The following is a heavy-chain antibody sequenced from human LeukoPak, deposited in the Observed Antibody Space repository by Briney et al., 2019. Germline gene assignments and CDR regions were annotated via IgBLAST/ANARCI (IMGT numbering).Heavy chain of an antibody. CDR3: AGGYCSSTSCYTGPSDAFDI. J-gene: IGHJ3*02. Sequence: GESLKISCKGSGYSFTSYWIGWVRQMPGKGLEWMGIIYPGDSDTRYSPSFQGQVTISADKSISTAYLQWSSLKASDTAMYYCAGGYCSSTSCYTGPSDAFDIWGQGTMVTVSS. CDR1: GYSFTSYW. D-gene: IGHD2-2*02. V-gene: IGHV5-51*01. CDR2: IYPGDSDT.